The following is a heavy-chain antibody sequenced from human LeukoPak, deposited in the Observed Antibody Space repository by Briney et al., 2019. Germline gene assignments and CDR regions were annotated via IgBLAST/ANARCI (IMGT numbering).Heavy chain of an antibody. Sequence: PSETLSLTCTVSGGSISTYYWNWSRQPPGKGLEWIGYIYYSGSTNYNPSLKSRVTISVDTSKRQFSLKLSSVTAADTAMYYCARGDYYYSYYMDVWGKGTTVTVSS. J-gene: IGHJ6*03. CDR2: IYYSGST. CDR3: ARGDYYYSYYMDV. CDR1: GGSISTYY. V-gene: IGHV4-59*01.